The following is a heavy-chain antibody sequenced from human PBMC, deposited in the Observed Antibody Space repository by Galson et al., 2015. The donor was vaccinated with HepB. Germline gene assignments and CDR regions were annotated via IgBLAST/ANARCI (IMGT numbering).Heavy chain of an antibody. J-gene: IGHJ4*02. Sequence: QSGAEVKKPGESLKISCKCSGYNFNTFWIGWVRQMPGKGLEYMGIIYPGDSTTKYSPSFQGQVTISADKSISTAYLQWSSLKASDTAMYYCARRGGNEFGYWGQETLVTVSS. V-gene: IGHV5-51*01. D-gene: IGHD5-12*01. CDR2: IYPGDSTT. CDR1: GYNFNTFW. CDR3: ARRGGNEFGY.